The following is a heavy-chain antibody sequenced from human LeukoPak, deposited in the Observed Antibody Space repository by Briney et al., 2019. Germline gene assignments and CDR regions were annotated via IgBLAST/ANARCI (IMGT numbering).Heavy chain of an antibody. Sequence: KPGGSLSLSCAASGFTFSSYSMNWVRQAPGKGLEWVSYLNSDSSLMFYAESVKGRFTISRDNARNSLYLQMNSLRAEDTAVYYCIRDLFDDYSLDYWGQGALVTVSS. D-gene: IGHD3-16*01. CDR1: GFTFSSYS. CDR2: LNSDSSLM. V-gene: IGHV3-21*01. J-gene: IGHJ4*02. CDR3: IRDLFDDYSLDY.